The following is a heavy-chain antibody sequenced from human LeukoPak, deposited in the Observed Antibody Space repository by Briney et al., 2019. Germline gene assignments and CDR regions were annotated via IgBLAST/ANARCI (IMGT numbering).Heavy chain of an antibody. CDR3: AIYYYYGSVSLPPPA. J-gene: IGHJ5*02. Sequence: SETLSLTCAVYGGSFSCYYWSWIRQPPGKGLEWIGEINHSGSTNYNPSLKSRVTISVDTSKNQFSLKLSSVTAADPAVNYRAIYYYYGSVSLPPPAWGQGSLVTVSS. CDR1: GGSFSCYY. CDR2: INHSGST. V-gene: IGHV4-34*01. D-gene: IGHD3-10*01.